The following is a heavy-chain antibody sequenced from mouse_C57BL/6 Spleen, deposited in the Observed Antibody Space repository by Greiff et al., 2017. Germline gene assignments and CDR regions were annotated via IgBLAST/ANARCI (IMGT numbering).Heavy chain of an antibody. CDR3: ASYYYGSSYYFDD. J-gene: IGHJ2*01. D-gene: IGHD1-1*01. V-gene: IGHV1-22*01. Sequence: VQLQQSGPELVKPGASVKMSCKASGYTFTDYNMHWVKQSHGKSLEWIGYINPNNGGTSYNQKFKGKATLTVNKSSSTAYMELRSLTSEDSAVYYCASYYYGSSYYFDDWGQGTTLTVSS. CDR2: INPNNGGT. CDR1: GYTFTDYN.